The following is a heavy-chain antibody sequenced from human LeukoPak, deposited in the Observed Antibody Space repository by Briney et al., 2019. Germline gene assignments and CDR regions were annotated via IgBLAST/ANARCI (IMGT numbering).Heavy chain of an antibody. Sequence: ASVKVSCKASGYTVTSYGISWVRQAPGQGLEWMGWISTYNGNTNYAQKLQGRVTMTTDTSTSTAYMELRSLRSEDTAVYYCARDLTIGHCCDSSGYQAIGCAFDIWGQGTMVTVSS. D-gene: IGHD3-22*01. CDR2: ISTYNGNT. J-gene: IGHJ3*02. V-gene: IGHV1-18*01. CDR3: ARDLTIGHCCDSSGYQAIGCAFDI. CDR1: GYTVTSYG.